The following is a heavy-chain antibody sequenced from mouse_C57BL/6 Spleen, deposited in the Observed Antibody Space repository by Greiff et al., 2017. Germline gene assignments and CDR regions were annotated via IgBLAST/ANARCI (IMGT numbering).Heavy chain of an antibody. D-gene: IGHD3-3*01. Sequence: QVQLQQSGAELVRPGASVTLSCKASGYTFTDYEMHWVKQTPVHGLEWIGAIDPETGGTAYNQKFKGKAILTAEKSSSTAYMELRSLTSEDSAVYYCTRWGGRGAYWGQGTLVTVSA. CDR3: TRWGGRGAY. CDR1: GYTFTDYE. CDR2: IDPETGGT. V-gene: IGHV1-15*01. J-gene: IGHJ3*01.